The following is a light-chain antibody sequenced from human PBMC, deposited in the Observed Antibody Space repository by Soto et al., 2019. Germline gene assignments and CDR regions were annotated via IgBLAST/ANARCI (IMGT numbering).Light chain of an antibody. CDR1: SSDVGGYNY. J-gene: IGLJ2*01. CDR2: EVS. Sequence: QSALTQPPSASGSPGQSVTISCTGTSSDVGGYNYVSWYQQHPGKAPKLMIYEVSKRPSGVPDRFSGSKSGNTASLHVSGLQAEDEADYYCSSYAGSNNLVFCGGTTVTVL. CDR3: SSYAGSNNLV. V-gene: IGLV2-8*01.